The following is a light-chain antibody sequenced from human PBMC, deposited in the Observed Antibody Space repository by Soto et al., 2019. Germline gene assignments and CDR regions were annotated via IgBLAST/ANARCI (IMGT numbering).Light chain of an antibody. J-gene: IGKJ4*01. CDR1: QNININ. Sequence: EIVMTQSPLTLSVSPGERATLSCRASQNININLAWYQQRPGQAPRVLIYGASSRASGIPDRFSGSGSGTDFTLTINRLEPDDFAVYDCQQYKDWPPLTFGGGTRVEIK. CDR3: QQYKDWPPLT. V-gene: IGKV3D-15*01. CDR2: GAS.